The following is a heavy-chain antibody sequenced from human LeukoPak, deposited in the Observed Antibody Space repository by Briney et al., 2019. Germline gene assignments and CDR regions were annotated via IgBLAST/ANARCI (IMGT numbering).Heavy chain of an antibody. D-gene: IGHD2-15*01. CDR2: INPNSGGT. V-gene: IGHV1-2*02. J-gene: IGHJ4*02. CDR3: ARVVVNAGDYFDY. CDR1: GYTFTGYY. Sequence: ASVKVSCKASGYTFTGYYMHWVRQAPGQGLEWMGWINPNSGGTNYAQKFQGRVTMTRDTSISTAYMELSRLRSDDTAVYYCARVVVNAGDYFDYWGQETLVTVSS.